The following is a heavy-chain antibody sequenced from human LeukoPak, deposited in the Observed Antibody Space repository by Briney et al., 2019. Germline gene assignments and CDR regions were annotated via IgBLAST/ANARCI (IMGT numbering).Heavy chain of an antibody. J-gene: IGHJ4*02. D-gene: IGHD5-24*01. V-gene: IGHV4-59*01. CDR3: ARGGGGYPFDY. CDR1: GGSISSYY. Sequence: PSETQSLTCTVSGGSISSYYWSWIRQPPGKGLEWIGYIYYSGSTNYNPSLKSRVTISVDTSKNQFSLKLSSVTAADTAVYYCARGGGGYPFDYWGQGTLVTVSS. CDR2: IYYSGST.